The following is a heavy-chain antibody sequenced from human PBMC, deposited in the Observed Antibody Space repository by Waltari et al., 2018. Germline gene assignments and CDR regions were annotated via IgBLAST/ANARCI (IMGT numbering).Heavy chain of an antibody. CDR1: GFTFSSYV. CDR2: ISGSGGST. D-gene: IGHD5-12*01. CDR3: AKGVGYSGYDSYYFDY. Sequence: EVKLLESGGGLVQPGGGSLRLSCAGSGFTFSSYVMNWVRQAPGKGLEWVSGISGSGGSTYYADSVKGRFTISRDNPKNTLYLQMNSLRAEDTAVYYCAKGVGYSGYDSYYFDYWGQGTLVTVSS. V-gene: IGHV3-23*01. J-gene: IGHJ4*02.